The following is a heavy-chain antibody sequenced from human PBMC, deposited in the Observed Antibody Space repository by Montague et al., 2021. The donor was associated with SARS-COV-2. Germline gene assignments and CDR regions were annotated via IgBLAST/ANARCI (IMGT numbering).Heavy chain of an antibody. J-gene: IGHJ2*01. CDR2: IYWDDDK. CDR3: AHSRDILPGYYLTWYFDL. D-gene: IGHD3-9*01. V-gene: IGHV2-5*02. CDR1: GFSLSTSGVG. Sequence: VKPTQTLTLTCTFSGFSLSTSGVGVGWIRQPPGKALEWLALIYWDDDKRYSPSLKSRLTITKDTSKNQVVLTMTNMDPVDTATYYCAHSRDILPGYYLTWYFDLWGRGTLVTVSS.